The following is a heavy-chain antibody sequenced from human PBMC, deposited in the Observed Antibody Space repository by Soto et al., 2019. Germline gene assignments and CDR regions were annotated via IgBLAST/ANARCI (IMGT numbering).Heavy chain of an antibody. CDR1: GGSSRSGGYY. CDR3: ARDYITGTTFSPYYYYGMDV. Sequence: SETLSLTCTVSGGSSRSGGYYWSWIRQHPGKGLEWIGYIYYSGSTYYNPSLKSRVTISVDTSKNQFSLKLSSVTAADTAVYYCARDYITGTTFSPYYYYGMDVWGQGTTVTVSS. D-gene: IGHD1-7*01. CDR2: IYYSGST. J-gene: IGHJ6*02. V-gene: IGHV4-31*03.